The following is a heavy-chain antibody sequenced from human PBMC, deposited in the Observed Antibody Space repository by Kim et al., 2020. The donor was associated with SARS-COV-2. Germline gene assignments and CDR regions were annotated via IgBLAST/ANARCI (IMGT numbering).Heavy chain of an antibody. CDR3: AILHLYSGSYPIFDY. V-gene: IGHV4-39*07. D-gene: IGHD1-26*01. Sequence: PSLKRRVTISVATSKNQFSLKLSSVTAADTAVYYCAILHLYSGSYPIFDYWGQGTLVTVSS. J-gene: IGHJ4*02.